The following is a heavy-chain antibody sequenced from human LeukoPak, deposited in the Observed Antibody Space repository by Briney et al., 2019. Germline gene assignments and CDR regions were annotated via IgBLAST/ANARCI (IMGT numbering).Heavy chain of an antibody. Sequence: SETLSLTRTVSGGSISSYYWSWIRQPAGKGLEWIGRIYTSESTNYNPSLTSRVTMSVDTSKNQFSLRLSSVTAADTAVYYCARGAYYYGSGGNWFDPWGQGTLVTVSS. CDR2: IYTSEST. V-gene: IGHV4-4*07. CDR3: ARGAYYYGSGGNWFDP. CDR1: GGSISSYY. D-gene: IGHD3-10*01. J-gene: IGHJ5*02.